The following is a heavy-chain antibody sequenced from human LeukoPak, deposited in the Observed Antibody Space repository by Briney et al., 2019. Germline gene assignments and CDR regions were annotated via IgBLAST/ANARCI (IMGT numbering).Heavy chain of an antibody. J-gene: IGHJ4*02. CDR3: ARTGKTLLNCDFDY. CDR1: GGSISSSSYY. Sequence: SETLSLTCTVSGGSISSSSYYWGWIRQPPGKGLEWIGNIYYDRSTYYNPSLKSRVTISVDTSKNQFSLKLNSVTAADTAVYYCARTGKTLLNCDFDYWGQGTLVTVSS. D-gene: IGHD1-1*01. V-gene: IGHV4-39*07. CDR2: IYYDRST.